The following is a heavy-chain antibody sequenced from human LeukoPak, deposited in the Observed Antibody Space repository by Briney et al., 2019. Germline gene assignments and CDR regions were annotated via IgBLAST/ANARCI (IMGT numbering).Heavy chain of an antibody. D-gene: IGHD1-14*01. CDR2: THADDGST. J-gene: IGHJ4*02. Sequence: ASVKVSCKASGFTFTKYAFHWVRQAPGQSLEWVGWTHADDGSTKYSQRFQDRVTFTRDTSASTLYMELNSLRSEDAAVYYCARERTTGYGIAHFDYWGQGALVTGSS. V-gene: IGHV1-3*01. CDR3: ARERTTGYGIAHFDY. CDR1: GFTFTKYA.